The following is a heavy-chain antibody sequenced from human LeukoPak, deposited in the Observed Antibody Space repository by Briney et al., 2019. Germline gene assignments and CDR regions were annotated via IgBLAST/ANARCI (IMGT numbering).Heavy chain of an antibody. CDR3: ARDPDIVATISRY. CDR1: GYTFTGYY. CDR2: INPNSGGT. Sequence: ASVTVSCKASGYTFTGYYMHWVRQATGQGLEWMGWINPNSGGTNCAQKFQGRVTMTRDTSISTAYMELSRLRSDGTAVYYCARDPDIVATISRYGGQGTLVTVSS. D-gene: IGHD5-12*01. J-gene: IGHJ4*02. V-gene: IGHV1-2*02.